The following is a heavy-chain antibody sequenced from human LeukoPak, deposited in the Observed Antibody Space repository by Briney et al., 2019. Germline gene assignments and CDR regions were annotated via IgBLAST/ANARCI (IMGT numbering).Heavy chain of an antibody. CDR3: ASLSYCGGDCYSRTFDY. J-gene: IGHJ4*02. Sequence: SVKVSCKASGGTFSSYAISWVRQAPGQGLEWMGGIIPIFGTANYAQKFQGRVTITADESTSTAYMELSSLRSEDTAVYYCASLSYCGGDCYSRTFDYWGQGTLVTVSS. V-gene: IGHV1-69*13. CDR1: GGTFSSYA. D-gene: IGHD2-21*01. CDR2: IIPIFGTA.